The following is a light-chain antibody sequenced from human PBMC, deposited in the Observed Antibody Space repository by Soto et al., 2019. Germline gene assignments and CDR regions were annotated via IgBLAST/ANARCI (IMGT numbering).Light chain of an antibody. CDR2: DVI. J-gene: IGLJ3*02. Sequence: QSVLSQPASVSGSPGQSITISCTGTSSDVGGYNYVSWYQQHPGEAPKLMIYDVINRPSGVSSRFSGSKSGNTASLTISGIQADDEGDYYCSSYTSTSTLVFGGGTKLTVL. V-gene: IGLV2-14*03. CDR1: SSDVGGYNY. CDR3: SSYTSTSTLV.